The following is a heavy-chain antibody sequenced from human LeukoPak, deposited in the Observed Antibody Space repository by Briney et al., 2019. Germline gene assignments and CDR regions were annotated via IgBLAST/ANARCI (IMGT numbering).Heavy chain of an antibody. CDR2: ISGSGGST. Sequence: GGSLRLSCAASEFTFSGYAIFSNYAMNWVRQAPGKGLEWVSAISGSGGSTYHADSVKGRFTISRGNSKNTLYLQMNSLRAEDTAVYYCARSDYGDSVGPYYFGDWGQGTLVTVSS. J-gene: IGHJ4*02. D-gene: IGHD4-17*01. V-gene: IGHV3-23*01. CDR1: EFTFSGYAIFSNYA. CDR3: ARSDYGDSVGPYYFGD.